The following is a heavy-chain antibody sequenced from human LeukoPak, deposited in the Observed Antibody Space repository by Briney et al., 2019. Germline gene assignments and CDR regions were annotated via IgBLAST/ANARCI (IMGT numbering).Heavy chain of an antibody. CDR2: IYTSGST. Sequence: SETLSLTCTVSGGSISSYYWSWVRQPAGKGLEWIGRIYTSGSTNYNPSLKSRVTMSVDTSKNQFSLKLSSVTAADTAVYYCASLSGSPERIYWGQATLVTVSS. V-gene: IGHV4-4*07. D-gene: IGHD1-26*01. CDR1: GGSISSYY. CDR3: ASLSGSPERIY. J-gene: IGHJ4*02.